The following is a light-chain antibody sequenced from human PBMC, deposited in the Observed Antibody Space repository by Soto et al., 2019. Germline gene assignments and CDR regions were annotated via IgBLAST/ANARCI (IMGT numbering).Light chain of an antibody. CDR3: QQRSNWPPGAT. CDR1: QSVSSY. CDR2: GAS. Sequence: EIVLTQSPATLSLSPGERATLSCRASQSVSSYLAWYQQKPGQAPRLLIYGASNRAAGIPGRFSGSRSGTDFTLTISSLEPEDFAVYYCQQRSNWPPGATFGQGTRLEIK. V-gene: IGKV3-11*01. J-gene: IGKJ5*01.